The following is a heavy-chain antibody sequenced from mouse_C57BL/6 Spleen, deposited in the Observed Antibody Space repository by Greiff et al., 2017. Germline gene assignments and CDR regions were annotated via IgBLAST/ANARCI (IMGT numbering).Heavy chain of an antibody. D-gene: IGHD1-1*01. CDR2: IYPGDGDT. J-gene: IGHJ4*01. CDR3: ARIRYDAMDY. V-gene: IGHV1-82*01. CDR1: GYAFSSSW. Sequence: QVQLQQSGPELVKPGASVKISCKASGYAFSSSWMNWVKQRPGKGLEWIGRIYPGDGDTNYNGKFKGKATLTADKSSSTAYMQLSSLTSEDSAVYFCARIRYDAMDYWGQGTSVTVSS.